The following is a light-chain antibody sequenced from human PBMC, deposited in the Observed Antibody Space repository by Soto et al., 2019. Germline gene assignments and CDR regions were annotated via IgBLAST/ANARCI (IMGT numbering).Light chain of an antibody. CDR1: QGVSNTY. J-gene: IGKJ2*01. CDR2: AAS. V-gene: IGKV3-20*01. Sequence: EIVLTQSPGTLSLSPGERATLSCRASQGVSNTYLAWYQQKPGQAPRLLIYAASSRAAGIPDRFSGSGSGTDFTLTISSLKPEDFAVYYCQQFASSLSAFGQGTKLDIK. CDR3: QQFASSLSA.